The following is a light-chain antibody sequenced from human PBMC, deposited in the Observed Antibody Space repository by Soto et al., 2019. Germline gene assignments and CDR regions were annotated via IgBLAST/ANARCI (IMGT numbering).Light chain of an antibody. CDR1: QSVSSSY. CDR3: QQYDSSPYT. J-gene: IGKJ2*01. V-gene: IGKV3-20*01. CDR2: GAS. Sequence: EIVLTQSPGTLSLSPGERATLSCRAIQSVSSSYLAWYQQKPGQAPRLLIYGASSRATGIPDRFSGSGSGTDFTLTISRLEPEDFAVYYCQQYDSSPYTFGQGTKLEIK.